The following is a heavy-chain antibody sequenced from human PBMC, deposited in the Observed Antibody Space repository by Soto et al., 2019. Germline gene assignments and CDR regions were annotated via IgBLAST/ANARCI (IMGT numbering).Heavy chain of an antibody. V-gene: IGHV4-31*03. D-gene: IGHD2-2*01. CDR1: GGSISSGGYY. CDR3: ARVVVVPAATNYYYYYYMDV. J-gene: IGHJ6*03. Sequence: SETLSLTCTVSGGSISSGGYYWSWIRQHPGKGLEWIGYIYYSGSTYYNPSLKSRVTISVDTSKNQFSLKLSSVTAADTAVYYCARVVVVPAATNYYYYYYMDVWGKGTTVTVSS. CDR2: IYYSGST.